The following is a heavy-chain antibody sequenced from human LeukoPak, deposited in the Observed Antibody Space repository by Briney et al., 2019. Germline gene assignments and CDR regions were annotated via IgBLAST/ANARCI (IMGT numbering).Heavy chain of an antibody. CDR1: GFTFSSYS. D-gene: IGHD6-13*01. J-gene: IGHJ4*02. CDR2: ISSSSSYI. V-gene: IGHV3-21*01. CDR3: ARDRQQLIIYYFDY. Sequence: GGSLRLSCAASGFTFSSYSMNWVRQAPGKGLEWVSSISSSSSYIYYADSVKGRFTISRDNAKNSLYLQMNSLRAEDTAVYYCARDRQQLIIYYFDYLGQGTLVTVSS.